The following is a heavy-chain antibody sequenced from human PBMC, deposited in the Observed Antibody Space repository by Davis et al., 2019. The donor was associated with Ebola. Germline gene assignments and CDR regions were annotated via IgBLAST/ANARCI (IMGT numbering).Heavy chain of an antibody. J-gene: IGHJ6*02. D-gene: IGHD3-10*01. CDR2: IYYSGST. Sequence: PSETLSLTCTVSGGSISSGDYYWSWIRQPPGKGLEWIGYIYYSGSTYYNPSLKSRVTISVDTSKNQFSLKLSSVTAADTAVYYCARVDRQLLWFGLEPKYYYYGMDVWGQGTTVTVSS. CDR3: ARVDRQLLWFGLEPKYYYYGMDV. CDR1: GGSISSGDYY. V-gene: IGHV4-30-4*01.